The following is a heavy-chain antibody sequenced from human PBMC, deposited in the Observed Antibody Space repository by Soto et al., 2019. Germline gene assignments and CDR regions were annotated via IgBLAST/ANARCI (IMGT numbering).Heavy chain of an antibody. D-gene: IGHD1-26*01. CDR1: GYTFTSYG. CDR3: ARVVTGVNSGSYQGDAFDI. CDR2: ISAYNGNT. J-gene: IGHJ3*02. V-gene: IGHV1-18*04. Sequence: QVQLVQSGAEVKKPGASVKVSCKASGYTFTSYGISWVRQAPGQGLEWMGWISAYNGNTNYAQKLQGRVTMTTDTATSTAYMELRSLRSDDTAVYYCARVVTGVNSGSYQGDAFDIWGQGTMVTVSS.